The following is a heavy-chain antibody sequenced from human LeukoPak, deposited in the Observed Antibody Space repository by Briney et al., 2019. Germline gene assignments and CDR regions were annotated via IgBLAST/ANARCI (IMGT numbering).Heavy chain of an antibody. D-gene: IGHD1-26*01. CDR3: ARDMDSGPDFFDY. Sequence: ASVKVSCKASGYTFTGYYMHWVRQAPGQGLEWMGWINPYSGDTMYAQKFQGRVTMTRDTSISTVYVELSRLRSDDTAVYYCARDMDSGPDFFDYWGLGTLVTVSS. CDR1: GYTFTGYY. CDR2: INPYSGDT. J-gene: IGHJ4*02. V-gene: IGHV1-2*02.